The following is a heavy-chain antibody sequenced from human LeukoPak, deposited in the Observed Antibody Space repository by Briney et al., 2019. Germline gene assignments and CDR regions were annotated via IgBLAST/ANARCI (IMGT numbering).Heavy chain of an antibody. CDR2: INPNSGGT. J-gene: IGHJ5*02. D-gene: IGHD3-22*01. Sequence: ASVKVSCKASGYTFTGYYTHWVRQAPGQGLEWMGWINPNSGGTNYAQKFQGRVTMTRDTSISTAYMELSRLRSDDTAVYYCARVGYYYDSSGYYSGWFDPWGQGTLVTVSS. CDR1: GYTFTGYY. CDR3: ARVGYYYDSSGYYSGWFDP. V-gene: IGHV1-2*02.